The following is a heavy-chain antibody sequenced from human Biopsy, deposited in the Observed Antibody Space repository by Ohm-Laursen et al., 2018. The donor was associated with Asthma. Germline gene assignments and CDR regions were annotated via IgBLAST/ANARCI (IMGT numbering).Heavy chain of an antibody. D-gene: IGHD3-3*01. CDR3: AKRRGYSDLTDFDH. Sequence: SLRLSCTASGFSFNSYGMHWVRQAPGKGLEWVAVMSFDGRQTYYADSVKGRFTISRDNSKNTLYLQMNRLRTDDTAVYYCAKRRGYSDLTDFDHWGQGTLVTVSS. J-gene: IGHJ4*02. CDR2: MSFDGRQT. CDR1: GFSFNSYG. V-gene: IGHV3-30*18.